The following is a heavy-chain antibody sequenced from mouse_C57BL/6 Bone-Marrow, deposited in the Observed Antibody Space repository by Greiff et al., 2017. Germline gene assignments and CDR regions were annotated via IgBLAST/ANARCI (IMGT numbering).Heavy chain of an antibody. CDR1: GYTFTSYG. D-gene: IGHD4-1*01. CDR2: IYPRSGNT. J-gene: IGHJ2*01. V-gene: IGHV1-81*01. CDR3: ARSGRVFDY. Sequence: QVQLQQSGAELARPGASVTLSCKASGYTFTSYGISWVKQRTGQGLEWIGEIYPRSGNTYYNEKFKGKATLTADNSSRTAYMELRSLASADSEVYCCARSGRVFDYWGQGTTLTVSS.